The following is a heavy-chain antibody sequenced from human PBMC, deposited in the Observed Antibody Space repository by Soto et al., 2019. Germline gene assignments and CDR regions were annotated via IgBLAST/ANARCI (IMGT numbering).Heavy chain of an antibody. D-gene: IGHD3-16*01. V-gene: IGHV3-23*01. CDR1: GFTFSSYA. CDR3: AKSLGGPSNIREYYFDY. Sequence: GGSLRLSCAASGFTFSSYAMSWVRQAPGKGLEWVSAISGSGGSTYYADSVKGRFTISRDNSKNTLYLQMNSLRAEDTAVYYCAKSLGGPSNIREYYFDYWGQGTLVTVSS. CDR2: ISGSGGST. J-gene: IGHJ4*02.